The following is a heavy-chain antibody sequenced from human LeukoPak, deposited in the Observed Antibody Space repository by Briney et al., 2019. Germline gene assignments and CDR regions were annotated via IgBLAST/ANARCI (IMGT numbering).Heavy chain of an antibody. CDR3: ARDHGHQTGTTGFDY. D-gene: IGHD1-1*01. J-gene: IGHJ4*02. V-gene: IGHV3-53*01. CDR1: GISVSENY. Sequence: QAGGSLRLSCAASGISVSENYMSWVRQAPGKGLEWVSVIHRDGRIEYADSVKGRFTLSRDNAKNSLYLQMNSLRAEDTALYYCARDHGHQTGTTGFDYWGQGTLVTVSS. CDR2: IHRDGRI.